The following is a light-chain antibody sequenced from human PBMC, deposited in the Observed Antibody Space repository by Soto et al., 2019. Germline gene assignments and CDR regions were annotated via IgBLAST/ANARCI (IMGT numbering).Light chain of an antibody. CDR1: QSVSSSSY. J-gene: IGKJ2*01. CDR2: GAS. V-gene: IGKV3-20*01. CDR3: RQYGSSPSFT. Sequence: EIVLTQSPGTLSLSPGERATLYCRASQSVSSSSYLAWYQQKPGQAPRLLIYGASSRATGIPDRFRCSGSATYFTLTISRLEPEDFAVYYCRQYGSSPSFTFGQGTKLEIK.